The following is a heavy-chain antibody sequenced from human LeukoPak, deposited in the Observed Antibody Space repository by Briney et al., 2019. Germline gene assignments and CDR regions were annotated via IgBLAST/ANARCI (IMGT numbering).Heavy chain of an antibody. J-gene: IGHJ3*02. Sequence: GGSLRLSCAASGFTFSSYGMHWVRQAPGKGLEWVAVISYDGSNKYYVDSVKGRFTISRDNSKNTLYLQVNSLRAEDTAVYYWVKVPRSGCCAFDIWGQGTMVTVSS. CDR3: VKVPRSGCCAFDI. V-gene: IGHV3-30*18. CDR2: ISYDGSNK. D-gene: IGHD6-19*01. CDR1: GFTFSSYG.